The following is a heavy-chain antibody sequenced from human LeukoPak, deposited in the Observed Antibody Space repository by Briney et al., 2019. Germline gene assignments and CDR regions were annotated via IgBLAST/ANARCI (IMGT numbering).Heavy chain of an antibody. CDR2: IYDSGST. J-gene: IGHJ4*02. D-gene: IGHD2-21*02. CDR1: GDSINSNNYY. V-gene: IGHV4-39*07. CDR3: ARAGVVVTAMIEY. Sequence: SETLSLTCTVSGDSINSNNYYWGWIRQPPGKGLEWIGSIYDSGSTYYNPSLKSRVAISVDTSKNQFSLKLNSVTAADTAVYYCARAGVVVTAMIEYWGQGTLVTVSS.